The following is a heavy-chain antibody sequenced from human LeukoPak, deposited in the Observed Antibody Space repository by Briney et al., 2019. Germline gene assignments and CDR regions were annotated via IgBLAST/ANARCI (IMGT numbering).Heavy chain of an antibody. CDR2: INTNTGNP. V-gene: IGHV7-4-1*02. CDR1: GYTFTSYA. CDR3: ARDKIMIMFGGVIANWFDP. J-gene: IGHJ5*02. Sequence: VASVKVSCKASGYTFTSYAMNWVRQAPGQGLEWMGWINTNTGNPTYAQGFTGRFVFSLDTSVSTAYLQISSLQAEDTAVYYCARDKIMIMFGGVIANWFDPRGQGTLVTVSS. D-gene: IGHD3-16*02.